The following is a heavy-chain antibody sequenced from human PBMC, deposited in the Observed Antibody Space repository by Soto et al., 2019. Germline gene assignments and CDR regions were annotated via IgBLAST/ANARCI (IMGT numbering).Heavy chain of an antibody. Sequence: EVQLVESGGGLVQPGRSLRLSCTASGFDFGEYAMHGVRQAPGKGLEWVSGITWNSGNIGYAESVKGRFTISRDNANNSLFLQMNSLRPEDTAVYYCAKDHLGGAVAVPFFDQRGQGAQVTVSS. D-gene: IGHD6-19*01. J-gene: IGHJ4*02. CDR2: ITWNSGNI. CDR3: AKDHLGGAVAVPFFDQ. V-gene: IGHV3-9*01. CDR1: GFDFGEYA.